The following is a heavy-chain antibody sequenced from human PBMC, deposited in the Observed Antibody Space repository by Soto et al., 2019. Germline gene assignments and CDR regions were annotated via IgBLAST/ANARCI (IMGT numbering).Heavy chain of an antibody. CDR3: ARGVECRGYCIDKLTWLAP. J-gene: IGHJ5*02. V-gene: IGHV1-69*06. CDR1: GGTFSSYT. Sequence: ASVKVSCKASGGTFSSYTFSWVRQAPGQGLEWMGGIIPIFGRANYAQKFQGRATISADKSTSTVYMELSSLTSEDTAVYYCARGVECRGYCIDKLTWLAPWGQGTLVTVSS. D-gene: IGHD2-15*01. CDR2: IIPIFGRA.